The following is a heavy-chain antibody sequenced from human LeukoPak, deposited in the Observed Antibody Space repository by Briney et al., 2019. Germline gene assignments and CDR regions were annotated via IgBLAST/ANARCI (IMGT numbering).Heavy chain of an antibody. J-gene: IGHJ4*02. CDR2: MYYSGST. Sequence: SETLSLTCTVSGGSIRSSNYYWGWIRQPPGKGLEWIGSMYYSGSTYYNPSLKSRVTISQDTSKNQLSLKLTSVTAADTAVYYCARARGIDWAYYFDYWGQGTLVTVSS. D-gene: IGHD3-9*01. CDR1: GGSIRSSNYY. CDR3: ARARGIDWAYYFDY. V-gene: IGHV4-39*07.